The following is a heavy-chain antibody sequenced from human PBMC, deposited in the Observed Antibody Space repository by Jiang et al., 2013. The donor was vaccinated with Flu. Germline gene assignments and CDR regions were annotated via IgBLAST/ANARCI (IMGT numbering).Heavy chain of an antibody. CDR2: ISYDGSNT. D-gene: IGHD6-6*01. Sequence: VQLLESGGGVVQPGRSLRLSCEASGFTLSDSAMHWVRRAPGKGLEWLAVISYDGSNTYYADSVKGRFTISRDNSKNTLFLQMNSLRAEDTAVYHCATDRSSFLFEYWGQGTLVTVSS. CDR1: GFTLSDSA. J-gene: IGHJ4*02. V-gene: IGHV3-30*01. CDR3: ATDRSSFLFEY.